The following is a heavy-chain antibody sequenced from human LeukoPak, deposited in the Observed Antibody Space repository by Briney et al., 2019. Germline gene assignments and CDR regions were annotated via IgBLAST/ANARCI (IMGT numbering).Heavy chain of an antibody. CDR3: ARGGEPAGFDI. D-gene: IGHD1-14*01. Sequence: GGSLRLSCAASGFTFSSYWMFWVRQAPGKGLVWVSHIHTDGSSTTYADSVKGRFTISRDNAKNTLYLQMNSLRAEDTAVYYCARGGEPAGFDIWGQGTMVTVSS. V-gene: IGHV3-74*01. CDR1: GFTFSSYW. J-gene: IGHJ3*02. CDR2: IHTDGSST.